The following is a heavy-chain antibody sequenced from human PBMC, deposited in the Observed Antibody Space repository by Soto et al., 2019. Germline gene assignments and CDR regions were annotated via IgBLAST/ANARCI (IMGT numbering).Heavy chain of an antibody. CDR2: ISSGSSYI. D-gene: IGHD1-20*01. CDR1: GFIFSNYN. Sequence: EVQLVESGGGLVQPGGSLRLSCAASGFIFSNYNMYWVRQAPGKGREWVSYISSGSSYIYYADSVRGRFTISRDNARNSLLLQMNSLRDEDTAVYYCARGDNWSHDYNYDMDVWGQGTKVTVSS. J-gene: IGHJ6*02. CDR3: ARGDNWSHDYNYDMDV. V-gene: IGHV3-48*02.